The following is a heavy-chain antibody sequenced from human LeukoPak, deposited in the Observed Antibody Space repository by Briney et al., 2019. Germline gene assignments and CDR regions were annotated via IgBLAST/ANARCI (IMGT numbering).Heavy chain of an antibody. CDR1: GFTLSSYW. J-gene: IGHJ2*01. V-gene: IGHV3-74*01. CDR3: ARTGTMVRGVIKNWYFDL. D-gene: IGHD3-10*01. CDR2: INSDGSST. Sequence: GGSLRLSCAASGFTLSSYWMHWVRHAPGKGLVWVSRINSDGSSTKYADSVKGRFTISRDNSKNTLYLQMGSLRAEDMAVYYCARTGTMVRGVIKNWYFDLWGRGTLVTVSS.